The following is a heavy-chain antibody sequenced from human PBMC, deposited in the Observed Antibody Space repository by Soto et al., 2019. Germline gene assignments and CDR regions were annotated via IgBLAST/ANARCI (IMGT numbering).Heavy chain of an antibody. D-gene: IGHD1-7*01. Sequence: QPGGSLRLSCAASGFTFSSYAMSWVRQAPGKGLEWVSAISGSGGSTYYADSVKGRFTISRDNSKNTLYLQMNSLRAEDTAVYYCAKDLRGRIRNFSYYFDYWGQGTLVTVSS. CDR3: AKDLRGRIRNFSYYFDY. CDR2: ISGSGGST. V-gene: IGHV3-23*01. J-gene: IGHJ4*02. CDR1: GFTFSSYA.